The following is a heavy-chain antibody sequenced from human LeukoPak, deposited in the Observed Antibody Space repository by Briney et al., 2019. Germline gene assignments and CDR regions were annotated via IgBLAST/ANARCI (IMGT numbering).Heavy chain of an antibody. J-gene: IGHJ4*02. V-gene: IGHV3-48*04. Sequence: GGSLRLSCAVSGFTLSSQWMHWVRQAPGKGLEWVSSISGNDSTLYYADSVKGRFTISRDNAKNSLYVQMNSLRAEDTAVYYCARSTRGYSYGTLDYWGQRILVTVSS. D-gene: IGHD5-18*01. CDR3: ARSTRGYSYGTLDY. CDR2: ISGNDSTL. CDR1: GFTLSSQW.